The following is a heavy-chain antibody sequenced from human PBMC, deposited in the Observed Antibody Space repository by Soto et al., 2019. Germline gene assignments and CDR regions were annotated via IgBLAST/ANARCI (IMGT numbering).Heavy chain of an antibody. CDR2: ISYDGSNK. D-gene: IGHD3-10*01. CDR3: AKGGLGDPYDY. V-gene: IGHV3-30*18. J-gene: IGHJ4*02. CDR1: GFTFSSYG. Sequence: PGGSLRLSCAASGFTFSSYGMHWVRQAPGKGLEWVAVISYDGSNKYYADSVKGRFTISRDNSKNTLYLQMNSLRAEDTAVYYCAKGGLGDPYDYWGQGTLVTVSS.